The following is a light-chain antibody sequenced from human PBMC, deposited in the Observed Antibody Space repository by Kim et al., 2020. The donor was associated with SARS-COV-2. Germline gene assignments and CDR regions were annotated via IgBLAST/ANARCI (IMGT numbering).Light chain of an antibody. J-gene: IGKJ1*01. CDR2: DAA. V-gene: IGKV3-20*01. Sequence: SPGERATPSCRASRGVSRGYLAWYQQKPGQSPRLLIYDAASRSTGIPDRFSGSGSGTDFTLTISRLEPEDFAVYYCQQYDSSPRTFGQGTKVDIK. CDR1: RGVSRGY. CDR3: QQYDSSPRT.